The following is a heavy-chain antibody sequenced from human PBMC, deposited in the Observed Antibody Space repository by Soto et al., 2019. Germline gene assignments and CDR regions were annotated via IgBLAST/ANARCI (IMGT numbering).Heavy chain of an antibody. D-gene: IGHD3-22*01. Sequence: LRLSCAASGFTFSSYGMHWVRQAPGKGLEWVAVISYDGSNKYYADSVKGRFTISRDNSKNTLYLQMNSLRAEDTAVYYCAKEYYYDSSGYPYFDYWGQGTLVTVSS. V-gene: IGHV3-30*18. J-gene: IGHJ4*02. CDR2: ISYDGSNK. CDR1: GFTFSSYG. CDR3: AKEYYYDSSGYPYFDY.